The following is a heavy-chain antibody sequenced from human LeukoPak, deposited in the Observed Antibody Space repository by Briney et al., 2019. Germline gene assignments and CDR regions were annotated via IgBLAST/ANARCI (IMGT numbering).Heavy chain of an antibody. J-gene: IGHJ5*02. Sequence: KPSETLSLTCAVYGGSFSGYYWSWIRQPPGKGLEWIGEINHSGSTNYNPSLKSRVTISVDTSKNQFSLKLSSVTAADTAVYYCAGVQDGSGWYYWFDPWGQGTLVTVSS. CDR1: GGSFSGYY. CDR3: AGVQDGSGWYYWFDP. D-gene: IGHD6-19*01. V-gene: IGHV4-34*01. CDR2: INHSGST.